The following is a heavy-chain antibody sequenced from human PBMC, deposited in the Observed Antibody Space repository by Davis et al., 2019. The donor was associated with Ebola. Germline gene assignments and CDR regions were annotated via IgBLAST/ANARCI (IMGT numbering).Heavy chain of an antibody. J-gene: IGHJ4*02. V-gene: IGHV3-23*01. CDR3: AQGSSGWYYFDY. Sequence: GESLKISCAASGVTFLNYAMSWVRQAPGKGLEWVSGISGSGGSTNYADSVKGPFTISRDNSKNTLYLQMNSLRAEDTAVYYCAQGSSGWYYFDYWGQGTLVTVSS. CDR2: ISGSGGST. CDR1: GVTFLNYA. D-gene: IGHD6-19*01.